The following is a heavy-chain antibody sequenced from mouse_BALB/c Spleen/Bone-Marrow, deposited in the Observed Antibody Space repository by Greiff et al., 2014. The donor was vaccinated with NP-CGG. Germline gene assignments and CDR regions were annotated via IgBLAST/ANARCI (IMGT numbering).Heavy chain of an antibody. CDR3: ARDDYDDYNAMDY. CDR1: GFNIKDTY. D-gene: IGHD2-4*01. V-gene: IGHV14-3*02. CDR2: IDPANGNT. Sequence: VQLKESGAQLFKPGASVKLSCTASGFNIKDTYMHWVKQRPEQGLEWIGRIDPANGNTKYDPKFQDKATITTDTSSNTAYLQLSSLTSEDTAVYYCARDDYDDYNAMDYGGQGASVTVSS. J-gene: IGHJ4*01.